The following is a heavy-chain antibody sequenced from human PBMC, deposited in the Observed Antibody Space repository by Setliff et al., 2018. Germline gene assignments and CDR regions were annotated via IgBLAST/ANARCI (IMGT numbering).Heavy chain of an antibody. CDR3: TTGPHYGSGYYYYMDV. J-gene: IGHJ6*03. D-gene: IGHD3-10*01. CDR1: GFTFSNAW. V-gene: IGHV3-15*01. Sequence: GGSLRLSCAASGFTFSNAWMSWVRQAPGKGLEWVGRIKSKTDGGTTDYAAPVKGRFTISRDDSKNTLYLQMNSLKTEDTAVYYCTTGPHYGSGYYYYMDVWGKGTTVTVSS. CDR2: IKSKTDGGTT.